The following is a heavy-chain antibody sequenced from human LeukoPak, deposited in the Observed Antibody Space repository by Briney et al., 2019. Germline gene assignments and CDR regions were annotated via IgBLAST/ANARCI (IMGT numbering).Heavy chain of an antibody. CDR1: GGSISSYY. J-gene: IGHJ4*02. D-gene: IGHD5-18*01. V-gene: IGHV4-59*01. CDR3: ARIQRNFDGYSYGYYFDY. Sequence: SETLSLTCTVPGGSISSYYWSWIRQPPGKGLEWIGNIFYSGSTNYNPSLKSRVSISVDTSKKQFSLKLSSVTAADTAVYFCARIQRNFDGYSYGYYFDYWGQGTLVTVSS. CDR2: IFYSGST.